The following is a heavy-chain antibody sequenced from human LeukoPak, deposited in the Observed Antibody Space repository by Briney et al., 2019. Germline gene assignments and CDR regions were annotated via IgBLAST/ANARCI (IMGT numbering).Heavy chain of an antibody. Sequence: ASVKVSFKSSGYTFTSYGISWVRQAPGQGLEWMGWISAYNGNTNYAQKLQGRVTMTTDTSTSTAYMELRSLRSDDTAVYYCAISGYDPGVLAGWGQGTLVTVSS. CDR2: ISAYNGNT. V-gene: IGHV1-18*01. CDR1: GYTFTSYG. J-gene: IGHJ4*02. D-gene: IGHD5-12*01. CDR3: AISGYDPGVLAG.